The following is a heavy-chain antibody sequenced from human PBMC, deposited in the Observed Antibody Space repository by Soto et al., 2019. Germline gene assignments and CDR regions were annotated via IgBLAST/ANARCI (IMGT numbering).Heavy chain of an antibody. CDR2: INAHSGGT. Sequence: AGKVSCNASGYTVTCYYITWLRQAPGQGLEWMGWINAHSGGTEYAQKFQGRVTLTRDTSLSTAYMTLSSLRSDDTAIYYCAKDLTRQLAYWLDPWGQGTKVTVSS. CDR1: GYTVTCYY. V-gene: IGHV1-2*02. J-gene: IGHJ5*02. CDR3: AKDLTRQLAYWLDP. D-gene: IGHD6-6*01.